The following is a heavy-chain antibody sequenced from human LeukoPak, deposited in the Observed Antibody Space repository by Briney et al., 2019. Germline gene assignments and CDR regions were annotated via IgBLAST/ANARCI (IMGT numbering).Heavy chain of an antibody. V-gene: IGHV4-38-2*02. CDR3: ARSEWLRPYYFDY. CDR1: GYSISSGYY. J-gene: IGHJ4*02. D-gene: IGHD5-12*01. Sequence: SETLSLTCTVSGYSISSGYYWGWIRQPPGKGLEWIGSIYHSGSTYYNPSLKGRVTISVDTSKNQFSLKLSSVTAADTAVYYCARSEWLRPYYFDYWGQGTLVTVSS. CDR2: IYHSGST.